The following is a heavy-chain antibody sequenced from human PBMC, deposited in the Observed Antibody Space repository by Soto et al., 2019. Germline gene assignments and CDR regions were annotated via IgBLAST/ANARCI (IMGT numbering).Heavy chain of an antibody. J-gene: IGHJ5*02. V-gene: IGHV4-59*08. D-gene: IGHD4-17*01. CDR2: IYYSGST. CDR3: ARLRHDYGDYVAKGHCNCFDP. Sequence: TSETLSLTCTVSGGSISSYYWSWIRQPPGKGLEWIGYIYYSGSTNYNPSLKSRVTISVDTSKNQFSLKLSSVTAADTAVYYCARLRHDYGDYVAKGHCNCFDPWGQGTLVPVSP. CDR1: GGSISSYY.